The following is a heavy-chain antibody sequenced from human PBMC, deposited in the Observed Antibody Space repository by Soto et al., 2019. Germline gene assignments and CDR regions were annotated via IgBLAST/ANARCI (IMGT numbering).Heavy chain of an antibody. Sequence: PSETLSLTCTVSGGSISSSYWSWIRQPPGKGLEWIGFIYYSGSTNYNPSLKSRVTISVDTSKNQFSLKLSSVTAADTAVYYCASYSSGWETFDYWGQGTLVT. CDR3: ASYSSGWETFDY. V-gene: IGHV4-59*08. J-gene: IGHJ4*02. CDR2: IYYSGST. CDR1: GGSISSSY. D-gene: IGHD6-19*01.